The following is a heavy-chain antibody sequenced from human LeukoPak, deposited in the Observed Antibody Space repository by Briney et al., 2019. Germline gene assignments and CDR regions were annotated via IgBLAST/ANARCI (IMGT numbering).Heavy chain of an antibody. CDR2: ISGSSSTI. CDR1: GFTFSSYS. J-gene: IGHJ5*02. V-gene: IGHV3-48*01. CDR3: ARTGYCSSTSCSANGWFDP. Sequence: PGGSLRLSCAASGFTFSSYSMNWVRQAPGKWMEWVSYISGSSSTIYYADSVNVRFSISRDNAKNSLYLQMNSLRAEDTAVYYCARTGYCSSTSCSANGWFDPWGQGTLVTVSS. D-gene: IGHD2-2*01.